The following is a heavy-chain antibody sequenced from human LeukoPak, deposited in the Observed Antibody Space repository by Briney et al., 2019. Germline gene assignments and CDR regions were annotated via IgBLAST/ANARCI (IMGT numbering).Heavy chain of an antibody. CDR3: ARAGAWIQLWPDAFDI. CDR2: INHSGST. V-gene: IGHV4-34*01. J-gene: IGHJ3*02. CDR1: GGSFSGYY. Sequence: SETLSLTCAVYGGSFSGYYWSWIRQPPGKGLEWIGEINHSGSTNYNPSLKSRVTISVDTSKNQFSLKVSSVTAADTAVYYCARAGAWIQLWPDAFDIWGQGTMVTVSS. D-gene: IGHD5-18*01.